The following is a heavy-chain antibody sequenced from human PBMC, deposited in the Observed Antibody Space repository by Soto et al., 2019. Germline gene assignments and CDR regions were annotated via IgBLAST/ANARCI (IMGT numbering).Heavy chain of an antibody. CDR3: AKDRWSGSYSVGDV. V-gene: IGHV3-30*18. CDR2: ISYDGSNK. Sequence: QVQLVESGGGVVQPGRSLRLSCAASGFTFSSYGMHWVRQAPGKGLEWVAVISYDGSNKYYADSVKGRFTISRDNSKNTLYLQMNSLRAEDTAVYYCAKDRWSGSYSVGDVW. J-gene: IGHJ6*01. D-gene: IGHD1-26*01. CDR1: GFTFSSYG.